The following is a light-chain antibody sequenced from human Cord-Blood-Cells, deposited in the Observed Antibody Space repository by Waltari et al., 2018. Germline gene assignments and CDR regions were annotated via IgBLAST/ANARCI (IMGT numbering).Light chain of an antibody. V-gene: IGLV2-23*01. J-gene: IGLJ3*02. CDR1: SSDVGSYNL. CDR3: CSYAGSSTLV. Sequence: QSALTQPASVSGSPGQSITISCTGTSSDVGSYNLVSWYQQHPGKAPKPTIYEGSKRPSGVSNRFSGSKSGNTASLTISGLQAEVEADYYCCSYAGSSTLVFGGGTKLPVL. CDR2: EGS.